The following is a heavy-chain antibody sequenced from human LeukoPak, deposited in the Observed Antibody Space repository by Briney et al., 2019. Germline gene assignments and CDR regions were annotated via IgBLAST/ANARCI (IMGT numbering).Heavy chain of an antibody. V-gene: IGHV4-34*01. CDR1: GGSLSGYY. D-gene: IGHD3-9*01. Sequence: SETLSLTCAVYGGSLSGYYWSWIRQPPGKGLEWIGEIHHSGSTNYNASLKSRVTISVDTSKNQFSLKLSSVTAADTAVYYCARSGRYFGTQWGQGTLVTVSS. CDR2: IHHSGST. CDR3: ARSGRYFGTQ. J-gene: IGHJ4*02.